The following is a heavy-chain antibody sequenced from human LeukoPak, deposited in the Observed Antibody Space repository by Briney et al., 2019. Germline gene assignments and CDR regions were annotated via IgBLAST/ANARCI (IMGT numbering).Heavy chain of an antibody. Sequence: SETLSLTCTVSGGSISSGGYYWSWIRQHAGKGREWFGYFYYSGSTYYNPSLKSRVTISVDTSKNQFSLKLSSVTAADTAVYYCARGIGGPIVVVTASMGYFDYWGQGTLVTVSS. V-gene: IGHV4-31*03. CDR2: FYYSGST. D-gene: IGHD2-21*02. CDR3: ARGIGGPIVVVTASMGYFDY. CDR1: GGSISSGGYY. J-gene: IGHJ4*02.